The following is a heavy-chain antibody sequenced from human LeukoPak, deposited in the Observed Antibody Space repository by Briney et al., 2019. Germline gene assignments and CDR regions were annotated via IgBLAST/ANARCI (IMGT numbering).Heavy chain of an antibody. CDR2: IYHGDSDT. CDR3: ARSGGPFFGVGEHANYYYYMDV. V-gene: IGHV5-51*01. Sequence: GESLKISCKGSGYRFTSYWIGWVRQMPGKGLGGMGIIYHGDSDTRSSPSFQGQVTISHDKSISSAYLQWSSLKASDTAMYYCARSGGPFFGVGEHANYYYYMDVWGKGTTVTVSS. J-gene: IGHJ6*03. CDR1: GYRFTSYW. D-gene: IGHD3-3*01.